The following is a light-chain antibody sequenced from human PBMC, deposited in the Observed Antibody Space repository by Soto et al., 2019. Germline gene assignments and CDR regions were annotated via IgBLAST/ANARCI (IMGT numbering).Light chain of an antibody. V-gene: IGKV3-20*01. J-gene: IGKJ1*01. CDR3: QQYGSSPRT. CDR1: QSVSTSS. CDR2: GAS. Sequence: EIVLAQSPGTLSLSPGERATLSCRASQSVSTSSLAWYQQKGGQAPRLLIHGASSRATGIPDRFSGSGSGTDFTLTISRLEPEDFAVYYCQQYGSSPRTFGQGTKVEVK.